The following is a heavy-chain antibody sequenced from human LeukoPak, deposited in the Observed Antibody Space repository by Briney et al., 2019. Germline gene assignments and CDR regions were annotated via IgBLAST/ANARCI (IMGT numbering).Heavy chain of an antibody. CDR3: ARSSAAEYFDY. CDR2: ISRSSSYI. J-gene: IGHJ4*02. D-gene: IGHD6-13*01. CDR1: GFTFSSYS. V-gene: IGHV3-21*04. Sequence: GGSLRLSCAASGFTFSSYSMNWVRQAPGKGLEWVSSISRSSSYIYYADSVKGRFTIFRDNAKNSLYLQMNSLRSEDTAVYYCARSSAAEYFDYWGQGTLVTVSS.